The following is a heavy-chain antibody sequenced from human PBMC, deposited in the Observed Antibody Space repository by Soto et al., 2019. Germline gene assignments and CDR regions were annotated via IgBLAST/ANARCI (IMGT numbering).Heavy chain of an antibody. Sequence: GGSLRLSCASSGFTFSSYAMSLVRQAPGKGLEWVSGISGSGDSTYYADSVKGRFTISRDNSKNTLYLQMNSLRAEDTAVYYCAKGVPGIAVAGTGYFQHWGQGTLVTVSS. V-gene: IGHV3-23*01. CDR2: ISGSGDST. D-gene: IGHD6-19*01. J-gene: IGHJ1*01. CDR3: AKGVPGIAVAGTGYFQH. CDR1: GFTFSSYA.